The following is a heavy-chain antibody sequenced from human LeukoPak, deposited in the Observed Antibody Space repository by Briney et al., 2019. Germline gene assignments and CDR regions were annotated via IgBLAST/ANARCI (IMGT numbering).Heavy chain of an antibody. CDR3: ARVRRAAITWFDP. V-gene: IGHV3-23*01. Sequence: GGSLTLSCAASGFTFSSYAMSWVREAPARGLEWVSSLRGNGDTFYADSVKGRFTLSRDDSRNTVYLQLNNLRSDDTAVYYCARVRRAAITWFDPWGQGTLVTVSS. D-gene: IGHD2-2*01. CDR2: LRGNGDT. CDR1: GFTFSSYA. J-gene: IGHJ5*02.